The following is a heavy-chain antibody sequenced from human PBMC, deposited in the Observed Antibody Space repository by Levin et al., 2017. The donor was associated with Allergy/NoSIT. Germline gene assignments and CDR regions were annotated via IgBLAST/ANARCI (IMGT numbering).Heavy chain of an antibody. D-gene: IGHD3-22*01. J-gene: IGHJ4*02. V-gene: IGHV4-34*01. Sequence: SSETLSLTCAVYGGSFSGYYWSWIRQPPGKGLEWIGEINHSGSTNYNPSLKSRVTISVDTSKNQFSLKLSSVTAADTAVYYCARGRVNTMIVVARRGFYFDYWGQGTLVTVSS. CDR2: INHSGST. CDR1: GGSFSGYY. CDR3: ARGRVNTMIVVARRGFYFDY.